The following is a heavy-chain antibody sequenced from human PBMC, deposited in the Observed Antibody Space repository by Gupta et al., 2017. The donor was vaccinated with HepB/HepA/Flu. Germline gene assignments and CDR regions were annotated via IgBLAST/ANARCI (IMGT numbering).Heavy chain of an antibody. CDR3: ARERLGRRGYRDDDWDY. Sequence: EVQLLESGGGLVQPGGSLRLSCAASGFTVSINYMSWVRQAPGKGLEWVSVIYSGGSTYDADSVKGRLTISRDNSKNILYLQMNSLRAEETAVYYCARERLGRRGYRDDDWDYWGQGTLVTVSS. V-gene: IGHV3-66*01. CDR2: IYSGGST. D-gene: IGHD5-18*01. J-gene: IGHJ4*02. CDR1: GFTVSINY.